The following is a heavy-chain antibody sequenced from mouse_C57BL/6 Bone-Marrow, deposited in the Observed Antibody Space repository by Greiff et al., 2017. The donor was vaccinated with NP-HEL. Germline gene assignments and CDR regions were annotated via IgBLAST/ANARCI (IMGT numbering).Heavy chain of an antibody. D-gene: IGHD2-4*01. CDR1: GFTFSSYG. J-gene: IGHJ2*01. V-gene: IGHV5-6*01. Sequence: EVNLVESGGDLVKPGGSLKLSCAASGFTFSSYGMSWVRQTPDKRLEWVATISSGGSYTYYPDSVKGRFTISRDNAKNTLYLQMSSLKSEDTAMYYCARQGDYARDGPYFDYWGQGTTLTVSS. CDR3: ARQGDYARDGPYFDY. CDR2: ISSGGSYT.